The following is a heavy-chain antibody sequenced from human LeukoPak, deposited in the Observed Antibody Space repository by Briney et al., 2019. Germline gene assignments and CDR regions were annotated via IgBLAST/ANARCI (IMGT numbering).Heavy chain of an antibody. CDR1: GFTFSSYT. CDR3: ARKIAVAGSDAFDI. Sequence: KTGGSLRLSCAASGFTFSSYTMNWVRQAPGKGLEWVSSISSSGSCIYYADSVKGRFTLSRDNAKNSLYLQMNSLRAEDTAVYYCARKIAVAGSDAFDIWGQGTMVTVSS. V-gene: IGHV3-21*01. CDR2: ISSSGSCI. D-gene: IGHD6-19*01. J-gene: IGHJ3*02.